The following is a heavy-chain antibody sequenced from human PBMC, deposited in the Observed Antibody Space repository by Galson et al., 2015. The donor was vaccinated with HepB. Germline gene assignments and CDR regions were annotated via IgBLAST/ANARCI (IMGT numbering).Heavy chain of an antibody. D-gene: IGHD4-17*01. V-gene: IGHV3-23*01. CDR2: ITGSGDIT. Sequence: SLRLSCAASGFTFGNYAMTWVRQAPGKGLEWVSVITGSGDITYYADSVKGRFTISRDNSKNTLYLQMNSLRAEDTAVYYCAKGYGLFDLWGQGTLVTVSS. J-gene: IGHJ5*02. CDR3: AKGYGLFDL. CDR1: GFTFGNYA.